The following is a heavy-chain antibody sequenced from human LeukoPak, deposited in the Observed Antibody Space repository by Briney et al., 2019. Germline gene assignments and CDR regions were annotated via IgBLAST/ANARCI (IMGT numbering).Heavy chain of an antibody. CDR3: ARQLSDSSGWCPGHY. J-gene: IGHJ4*02. V-gene: IGHV5-51*01. Sequence: GESLKISCKGSGYSFTSYWIGWVRQMPGKGLEWMGIIYPGDSDTRYSPSFQGQVTISADKSISTAYLQWSSLKASDTAMYYCARQLSDSSGWCPGHYWGQGTLVTVSS. CDR2: IYPGDSDT. D-gene: IGHD6-19*01. CDR1: GYSFTSYW.